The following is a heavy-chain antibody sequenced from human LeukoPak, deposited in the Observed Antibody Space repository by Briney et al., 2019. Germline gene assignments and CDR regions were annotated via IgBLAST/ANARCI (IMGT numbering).Heavy chain of an antibody. D-gene: IGHD3-10*01. CDR2: ISAYNGNT. V-gene: IGHV1-18*01. Sequence: ASVTVSFTSSGYTFTIYGISWVRQAPGQGLERMGWISAYNGNTNYAQKLQGRVTMTTDTSTSTAYMELRSLRSDDTAVYYCARDRTMVRGVTQEIDYWGQGTLVTVSS. CDR3: ARDRTMVRGVTQEIDY. CDR1: GYTFTIYG. J-gene: IGHJ4*02.